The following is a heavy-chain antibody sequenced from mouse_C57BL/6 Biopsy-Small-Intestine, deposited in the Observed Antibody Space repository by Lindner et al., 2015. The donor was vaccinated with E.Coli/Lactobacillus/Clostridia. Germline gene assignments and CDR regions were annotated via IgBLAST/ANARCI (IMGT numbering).Heavy chain of an antibody. J-gene: IGHJ2*01. CDR3: ARDLDFDF. Sequence: VQLQESGPELVRPGTSVKVSCKASGYTFSNYLIQWIKQRPGQGLEWIGVINPGSDITNFNEKFKGKATLTADKSSNTAYMQLSSLTSEDSAVFFCARDLDFDFWGQGTTLTVSS. V-gene: IGHV1-54*01. CDR1: GYTFSNYL. CDR2: INPGSDIT.